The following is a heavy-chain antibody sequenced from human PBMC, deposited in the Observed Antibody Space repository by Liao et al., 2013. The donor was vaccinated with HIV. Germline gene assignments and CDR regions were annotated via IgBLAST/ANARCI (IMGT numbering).Heavy chain of an antibody. J-gene: IGHJ5*02. V-gene: IGHV4-61*02. CDR1: GGSISSGSYY. CDR2: IYTSGST. CDR3: ARSIAARPDWFDP. Sequence: QVQLQESGPGLVKPSQTLSLTCTVSGGSISSGSYYWSWIRQPAGKGLEWIGRIYTSGSTNYNPSLKSRVTISVDTSKNQFSLKLSSVTAADTAVYYCARSIAARPDWFDPGAREPWSPSPQ. D-gene: IGHD6-6*01.